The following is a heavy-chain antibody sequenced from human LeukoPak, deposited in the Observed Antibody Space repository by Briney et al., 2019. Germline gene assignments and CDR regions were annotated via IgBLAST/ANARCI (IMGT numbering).Heavy chain of an antibody. J-gene: IGHJ6*02. Sequence: SETLTLTCTVSGRSISSFYWNWIQQPPGKARVWIGYINYIRTTDYNHSLQSRVTISLETTNNRFSLKLSSVTAADTAMYYCARSYSSIDHYYYYRMDVWGQGTTVTVSS. CDR2: INYIRTT. CDR3: ARSYSSIDHYYYYRMDV. V-gene: IGHV4-59*08. D-gene: IGHD6-13*01. CDR1: GRSISSFY.